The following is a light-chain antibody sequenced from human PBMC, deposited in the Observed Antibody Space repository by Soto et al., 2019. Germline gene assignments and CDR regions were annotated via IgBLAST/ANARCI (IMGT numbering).Light chain of an antibody. V-gene: IGKV1-5*03. J-gene: IGKJ1*01. CDR2: KAS. CDR3: QQYNSYAWT. CDR1: QSISSW. Sequence: DIQMTQSPSTLSASVGDRVTITCRASQSISSWLAWYQQNPGKAPKLLIYKASSLESGVPSRFSGSRSGTAFSLTISSLQPDDVVTYYCQQYNSYAWTFGQGTKVEIK.